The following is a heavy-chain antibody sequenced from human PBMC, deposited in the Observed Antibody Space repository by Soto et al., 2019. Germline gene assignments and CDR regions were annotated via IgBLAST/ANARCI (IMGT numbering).Heavy chain of an antibody. CDR3: VTTGHCSGTRCYEFRDYYYGMDV. D-gene: IGHD2-2*01. Sequence: PGGSLRLSCAASGFTFSSYAMSWVRQAPGKGLAYVSSISSNGGFTYYSDSVKGRFTISRDNSKNTLSLQMTSLRPEDTAVYYCVTTGHCSGTRCYEFRDYYYGMDVWGQGTTVTVSS. CDR2: ISSNGGFT. CDR1: GFTFSSYA. J-gene: IGHJ6*02. V-gene: IGHV3-64D*06.